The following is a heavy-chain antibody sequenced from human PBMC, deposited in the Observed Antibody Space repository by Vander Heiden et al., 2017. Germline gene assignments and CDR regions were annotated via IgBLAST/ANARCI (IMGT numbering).Heavy chain of an antibody. CDR2: ISSGGSTI. V-gene: IGHV3-11*01. CDR1: AFPFSAYY. J-gene: IGHJ3*02. Sequence: QVQLVESWGGLVKPGGSLRLPCAASAFPFSAYYMSWIRQAPGKGLEWVSYISSGGSTIYYADSVKGRFTISRDNAKNSLYLQMNSLRVEDTAVYYCARDVGAYDAFDIWGQGTMVTVSS. CDR3: ARDVGAYDAFDI. D-gene: IGHD3-16*01.